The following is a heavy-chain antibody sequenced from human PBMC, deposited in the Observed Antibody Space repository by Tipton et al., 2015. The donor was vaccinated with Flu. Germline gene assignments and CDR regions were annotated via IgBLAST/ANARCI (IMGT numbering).Heavy chain of an antibody. CDR3: AKGDGRINYYYYGMDV. D-gene: IGHD2/OR15-2a*01. CDR1: GFTFSSYG. V-gene: IGHV3-30*18. CDR2: ISYDGSNK. J-gene: IGHJ6*02. Sequence: AASGFTFSSYGMHWVRQAPGKGLEWVAVISYDGSNKYYADSVKGRFTISRDNSKNTLYLQMNSLRAEDTAVYYCAKGDGRINYYYYGMDVWGQGTTVTVSS.